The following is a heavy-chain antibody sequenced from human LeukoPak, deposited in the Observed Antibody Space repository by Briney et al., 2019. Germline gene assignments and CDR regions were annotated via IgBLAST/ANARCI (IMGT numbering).Heavy chain of an antibody. D-gene: IGHD2-21*01. CDR2: ISSSGSTI. J-gene: IGHJ6*03. CDR3: AREAIGHYYYDYMDV. Sequence: GGSLTLSCAASGFTFSDYYMSWIRQAPGEGLEWVSYISSSGSTIYYADFVKGRFTISRDNAKNSLYLQMNSLRAEDTAVYYCAREAIGHYYYDYMDVWGKGTTVTVSS. CDR1: GFTFSDYY. V-gene: IGHV3-11*04.